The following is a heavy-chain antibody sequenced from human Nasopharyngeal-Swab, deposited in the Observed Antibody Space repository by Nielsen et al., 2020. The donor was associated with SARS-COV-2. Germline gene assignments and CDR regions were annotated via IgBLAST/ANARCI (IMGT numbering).Heavy chain of an antibody. J-gene: IGHJ6*02. Sequence: GASLKISCAASGFTVSSNYMSWVRQAPGKGLEWVSVIYSGGSTYYADSVKGRFTISRHNSKNTLYLQMNSLRAEDTAVYYCARVPYDILHFRGGMDVWGQGTTVTVSS. CDR1: GFTVSSNY. V-gene: IGHV3-53*04. D-gene: IGHD3-9*01. CDR3: ARVPYDILHFRGGMDV. CDR2: IYSGGST.